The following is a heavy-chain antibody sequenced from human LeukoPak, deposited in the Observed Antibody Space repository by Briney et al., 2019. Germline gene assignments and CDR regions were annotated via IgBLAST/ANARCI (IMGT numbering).Heavy chain of an antibody. D-gene: IGHD2-2*01. V-gene: IGHV3-7*03. Sequence: GGSLRLSCVTSGFTFDNFWMSWVRQAPGKGLEWVANIKQDESEKYYVDSVKGRFTISRDNAKNPLYLQMNSLRAEDTALYYCARATGYCSSTSCYSGAFDIWGQGTMVTVSS. CDR1: GFTFDNFW. J-gene: IGHJ3*02. CDR2: IKQDESEK. CDR3: ARATGYCSSTSCYSGAFDI.